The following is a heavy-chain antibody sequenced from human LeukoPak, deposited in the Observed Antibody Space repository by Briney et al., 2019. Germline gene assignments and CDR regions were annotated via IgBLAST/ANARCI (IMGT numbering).Heavy chain of an antibody. D-gene: IGHD3-22*01. CDR1: GFIVSNND. V-gene: IGHV3-53*01. CDR3: ARGCFYDRSPYCPFDY. CDR2: IYSGGRT. J-gene: IGHJ4*02. Sequence: PGGSLRLSCAASGFIVSNNDMSWVRQAPGKGLEWDSLIYSGGRTYYADSVKGRFTISRDNFKNTLYLQMNSLRGEDTAVYYCARGCFYDRSPYCPFDYWGQGTLVTVSS.